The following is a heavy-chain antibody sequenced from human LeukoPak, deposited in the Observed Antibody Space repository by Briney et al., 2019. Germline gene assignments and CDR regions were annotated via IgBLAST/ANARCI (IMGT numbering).Heavy chain of an antibody. Sequence: GGSLRLSCAASGFTFSGSAMHWVRQASGKGLEWVGRIRSKANSYATAYAASVKGRFTISRDDSKNTAYLQMNSLKTEDTAVYYCARDKGHSSSSVWFDPWGQGTLVTVSS. CDR3: ARDKGHSSSSVWFDP. J-gene: IGHJ5*02. CDR1: GFTFSGSA. D-gene: IGHD6-6*01. CDR2: IRSKANSYAT. V-gene: IGHV3-73*01.